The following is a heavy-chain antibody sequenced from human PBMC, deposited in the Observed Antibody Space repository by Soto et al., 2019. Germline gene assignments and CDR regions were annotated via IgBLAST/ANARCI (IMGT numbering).Heavy chain of an antibody. CDR2: MNPNSGNT. J-gene: IGHJ4*02. Sequence: ASVKVSCTASGYTLTSYDINWVRQATGQGLEWMGWMNPNSGNTGYAQKFQGRVTMTRNTSISTAYMELSSLRSEDTAVYYCATGSRKGSGWSPPPYWGQGTLVTVSS. CDR1: GYTLTSYD. D-gene: IGHD6-19*01. CDR3: ATGSRKGSGWSPPPY. V-gene: IGHV1-8*01.